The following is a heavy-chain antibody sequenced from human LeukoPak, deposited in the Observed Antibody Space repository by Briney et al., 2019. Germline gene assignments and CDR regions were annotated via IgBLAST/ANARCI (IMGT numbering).Heavy chain of an antibody. CDR2: ISCSGDNT. D-gene: IGHD3-22*01. CDR3: AKGSYYDSSGSFYFDY. J-gene: IGHJ4*02. CDR1: GFTFSSYA. Sequence: GGSLRLSCAASGFTFSSYAMSWVRPAPGKGLEWVSGISCSGDNTYYADSVKGRFTISRDNSKNTLYVQVNSLGTEDTAAYYCAKGSYYDSSGSFYFDYWGQGTLVTVSS. V-gene: IGHV3-23*01.